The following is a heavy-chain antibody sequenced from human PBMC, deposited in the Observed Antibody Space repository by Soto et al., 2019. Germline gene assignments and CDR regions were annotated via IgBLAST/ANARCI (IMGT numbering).Heavy chain of an antibody. D-gene: IGHD3-22*01. CDR1: GGSFSGYY. CDR3: ARRTGFNYYDSSGYHTGALDY. V-gene: IGHV4-34*01. Sequence: SETLSLTCAVYGGSFSGYYWSWIRQPPGKGLEWIGEINHSGSTNYNPSLKSRVTISVDTSKNQISLKLSSVTAADTAVYYCARRTGFNYYDSSGYHTGALDYWGQGTLVTVSS. J-gene: IGHJ4*02. CDR2: INHSGST.